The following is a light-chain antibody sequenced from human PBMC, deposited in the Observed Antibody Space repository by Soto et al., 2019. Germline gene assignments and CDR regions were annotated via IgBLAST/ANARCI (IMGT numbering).Light chain of an antibody. CDR2: DAS. Sequence: EFVLTQSPGTLFLSPGERATLSCRASQTVRNNYLAWYQQKPGQAPRLLIYDASSRATGIPDRFSGGGSGTDFTLTISRLEPEDFAVYYCQQFSSYPLTFGGGTKGDIK. CDR3: QQFSSYPLT. CDR1: QTVRNNY. J-gene: IGKJ4*01. V-gene: IGKV3-20*01.